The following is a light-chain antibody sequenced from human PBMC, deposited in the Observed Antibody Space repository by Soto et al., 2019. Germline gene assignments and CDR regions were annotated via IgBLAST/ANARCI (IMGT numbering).Light chain of an antibody. Sequence: QSVLTQPASVSGSPGQSITISCTGTSSDVGGYNYVSWYQSHPGEAPKLIIYDVSNRPSGVSDRFSGSKSGNTASLTISGHQAEDEADYYCSSYTSSISYVFGTGTKLTVL. CDR3: SSYTSSISYV. CDR1: SSDVGGYNY. J-gene: IGLJ1*01. V-gene: IGLV2-14*03. CDR2: DVS.